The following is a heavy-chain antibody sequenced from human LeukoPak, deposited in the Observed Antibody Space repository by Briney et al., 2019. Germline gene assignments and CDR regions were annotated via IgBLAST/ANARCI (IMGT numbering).Heavy chain of an antibody. V-gene: IGHV4-34*01. CDR2: INHSGST. CDR1: GGSFSGYY. J-gene: IGHJ4*02. CDR3: AREIKQWTRGGMDDY. D-gene: IGHD6-19*01. Sequence: KPSETLSLTCAVYGGSFSGYYWSWIRQPPGKGLEWIGEINHSGSTNYNPSLKGRVTISVDTSKNRFSLKLSSVTAADTAVYYCAREIKQWTRGGMDDYWGQGTLVTVSS.